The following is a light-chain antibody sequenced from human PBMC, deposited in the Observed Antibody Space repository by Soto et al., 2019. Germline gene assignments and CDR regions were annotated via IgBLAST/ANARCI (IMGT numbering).Light chain of an antibody. CDR2: GAS. J-gene: IGKJ1*01. V-gene: IGKV3-15*01. CDR1: QSVSSN. Sequence: TVMTQSPATLSVSPGERATLSCRASQSVSSNLAWYQQKPGQAPRLLIYGASTRDTGIPARFSGSGSGTEFTLTISSLQSEDFAVYYCQQYNNWPPSWTFGQGTKVDIK. CDR3: QQYNNWPPSWT.